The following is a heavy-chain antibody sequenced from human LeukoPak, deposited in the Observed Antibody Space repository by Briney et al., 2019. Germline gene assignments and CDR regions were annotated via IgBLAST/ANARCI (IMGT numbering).Heavy chain of an antibody. D-gene: IGHD2-15*01. CDR2: SSGYNDDT. CDR1: GYTFSNFG. V-gene: IGHV1-18*01. CDR3: AKDFYNSGGRWYDCFDI. Sequence: ASAKVSCKASGYTFSNFGISWVRQAPGQGLEWMGWSSGYNDDTHYAQKFQGRVTMTTDTSTNTAYMDLRSLRSDDTAMYYCAKDFYNSGGRWYDCFDIWGQGTMVTVSS. J-gene: IGHJ3*02.